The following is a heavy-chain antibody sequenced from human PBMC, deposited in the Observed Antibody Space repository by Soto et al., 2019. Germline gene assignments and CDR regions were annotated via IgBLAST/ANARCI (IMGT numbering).Heavy chain of an antibody. J-gene: IGHJ4*02. D-gene: IGHD2-8*01. CDR1: GFTLGSLW. CDR2: IKPDGSEK. Sequence: HPGGSLRLSCVGSGFTLGSLWMSWVRQAPGKGLEWVANIKPDGSEKWYADSAKGRFTISRDNAKNSLYLQMNSLRAEDTAVYYCARINGDYWGQGTLVTVSS. CDR3: ARINGDY. V-gene: IGHV3-7*05.